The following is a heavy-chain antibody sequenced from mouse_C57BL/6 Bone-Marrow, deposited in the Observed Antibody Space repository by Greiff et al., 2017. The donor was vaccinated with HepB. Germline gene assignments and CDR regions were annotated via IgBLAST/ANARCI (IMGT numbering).Heavy chain of an antibody. CDR2: ISYDGSN. D-gene: IGHD1-1*01. CDR1: GYSITSGYY. CDR3: ASKSSGAMDY. Sequence: EVKLMESGPGLVKPSQSLSLTCSVTGYSITSGYYWNWIRQFPGNKLEWMGYISYDGSNNYNPSLKNRISITRDTSKNQFFLKLNSVTTEDTATYYCASKSSGAMDYWGQGTSVTVSS. J-gene: IGHJ4*01. V-gene: IGHV3-6*01.